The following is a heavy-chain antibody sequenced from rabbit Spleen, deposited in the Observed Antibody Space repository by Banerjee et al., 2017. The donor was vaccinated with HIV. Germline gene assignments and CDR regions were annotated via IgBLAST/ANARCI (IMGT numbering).Heavy chain of an antibody. CDR3: ARDATGGGTYVDRLDL. V-gene: IGHV1S40*01. CDR1: GFDFSSNA. CDR2: IYTGSSGST. Sequence: QSLEESGGGLVQPEGSLTLTCKASGFDFSSNAMCWVRQAPGKGPEWIACIYTGSSGSTWYASWAKGRFTISKTSSTTVTLQMTSLTAADTATYFCARDATGGGTYVDRLDLWGPGTLVTVS. J-gene: IGHJ3*01. D-gene: IGHD5-1*01.